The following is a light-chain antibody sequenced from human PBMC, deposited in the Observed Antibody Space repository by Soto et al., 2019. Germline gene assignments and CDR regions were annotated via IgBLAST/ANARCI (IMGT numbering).Light chain of an antibody. V-gene: IGKV3-20*01. Sequence: EIVLTQSPGTLSLFPGERATFSCRASQSVASTYLAWYQQKFGQAPRLLIYGASTRAAGIPDRFSGSGSGTDFTLTINRLEPEDSAVYFCQQYRSSPRTFGQGIKVEI. CDR3: QQYRSSPRT. J-gene: IGKJ1*01. CDR1: QSVASTY. CDR2: GAS.